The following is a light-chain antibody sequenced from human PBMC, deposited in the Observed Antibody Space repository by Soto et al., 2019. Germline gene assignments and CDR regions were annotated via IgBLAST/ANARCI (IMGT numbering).Light chain of an antibody. Sequence: DIQMTQSPSSLYSSVVDIVTITCRASQSISRYLNWYQQKPGKAPKLLIYDASSLESGVPSRFSGSGSGTEFTLTISSLQTDDFATYYCQQYNSYWTFGQGTKVDIK. V-gene: IGKV1-5*01. CDR1: QSISRY. J-gene: IGKJ1*01. CDR2: DAS. CDR3: QQYNSYWT.